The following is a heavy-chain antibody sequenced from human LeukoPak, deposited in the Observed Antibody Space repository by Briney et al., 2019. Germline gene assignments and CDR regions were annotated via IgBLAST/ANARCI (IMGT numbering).Heavy chain of an antibody. V-gene: IGHV1-18*01. Sequence: ASVKVSCKASGYTFTSYGISWVRQAPGQGLEWMGWINAYSGNTNYAQKLQGRVTMTTDTSTSTAYMELRSLRSDDTAVYYCARDPIVATIARYYYYYMDVWGKGATVTISS. CDR2: INAYSGNT. D-gene: IGHD5-12*01. CDR3: ARDPIVATIARYYYYYMDV. CDR1: GYTFTSYG. J-gene: IGHJ6*03.